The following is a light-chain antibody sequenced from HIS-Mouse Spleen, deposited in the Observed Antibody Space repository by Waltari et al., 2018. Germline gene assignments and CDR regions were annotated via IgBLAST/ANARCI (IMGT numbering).Light chain of an antibody. J-gene: IGKJ3*01. CDR1: QDISNY. CDR2: DAS. CDR3: QQYDNLPPFT. Sequence: DIQMTQSPSSLSASVGDRVTITCQASQDISNYLNWYQQKPGKAPKLLIYDASNLETGVPSRFSGSGSGTDFPFTISSLQPEDIATYYCQQYDNLPPFTFGPGTKVDIK. V-gene: IGKV1-33*01.